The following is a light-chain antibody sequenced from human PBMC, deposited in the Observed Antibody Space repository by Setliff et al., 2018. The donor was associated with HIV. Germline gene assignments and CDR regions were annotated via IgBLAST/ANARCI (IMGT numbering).Light chain of an antibody. Sequence: SALTQPRSVSGSPGQSVTIPCTGTSSDVGSYNFVTWYQQHPGKVPKLIIYDVTRRPSGVPDRFSGSRSGNTASLTISGLQAEDEADYYCSSFAGRLHVFGTGTKVPS. CDR3: SSFAGRLHV. CDR1: SSDVGSYNF. CDR2: DVT. J-gene: IGLJ1*01. V-gene: IGLV2-11*01.